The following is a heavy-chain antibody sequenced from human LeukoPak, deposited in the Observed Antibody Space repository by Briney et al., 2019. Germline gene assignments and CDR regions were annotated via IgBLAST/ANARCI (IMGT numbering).Heavy chain of an antibody. D-gene: IGHD1-1*01. Sequence: GGSLRLSCAPSGFTFTTYAMIWVRRAPGKGLEWVSAIIGSGDATYYADSVKDGFTISRDNSENTVYLQVNSLRADDTAVYYCARLSGASGTTSRVLHYWGQGALVTVSS. CDR1: GFTFTTYA. J-gene: IGHJ4*02. V-gene: IGHV3-23*01. CDR2: IIGSGDAT. CDR3: ARLSGASGTTSRVLHY.